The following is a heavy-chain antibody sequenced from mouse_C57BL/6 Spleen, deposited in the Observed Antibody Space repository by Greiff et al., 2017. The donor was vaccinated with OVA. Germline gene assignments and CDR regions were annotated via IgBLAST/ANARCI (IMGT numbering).Heavy chain of an antibody. J-gene: IGHJ2*01. CDR2: IYPGSGNT. V-gene: IGHV1-76*01. Sequence: VQLQESGAELVRPGASVKLSCKASGYTFTDYYINWVKQRPGQGLEWIARIYPGSGNTYYNEKFKGKATLTAEKSSSPAYMQLSSLTSEDSAVYFWARSDYFDYWGQGTTLTVSS. CDR1: GYTFTDYY. CDR3: ARSDYFDY.